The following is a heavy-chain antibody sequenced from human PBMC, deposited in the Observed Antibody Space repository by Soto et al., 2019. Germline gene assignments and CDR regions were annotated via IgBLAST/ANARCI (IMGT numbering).Heavy chain of an antibody. CDR2: ARSKANSYTT. Sequence: PGGSLRLSCAASGFTSSDHYMDWVRQAPGKGLEWVGRARSKANSYTTEYAASVKGRFTISRDDSKNSLNLQMNSLRTDDTAVYYCTRGLDSNYEAWGQGTLVTVSS. D-gene: IGHD4-4*01. J-gene: IGHJ5*02. CDR1: GFTSSDHY. CDR3: TRGLDSNYEA. V-gene: IGHV3-72*01.